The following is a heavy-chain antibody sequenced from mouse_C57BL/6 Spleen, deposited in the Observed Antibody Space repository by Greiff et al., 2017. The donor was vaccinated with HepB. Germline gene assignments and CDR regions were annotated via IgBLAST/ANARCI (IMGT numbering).Heavy chain of an antibody. CDR3: ARRNWVDY. Sequence: VQLHHPCSELVKPVSSVKLSCKASGYTFTSYWMHWVKQIPGQGLEWIGMIHPNSGSTNYNEKFKSKATLTVDKSSSTAYMQLSSLTSEDSAVYYCARRNWVDYWGQGTTLTVSS. J-gene: IGHJ2*01. V-gene: IGHV1-64*01. D-gene: IGHD4-1*01. CDR1: GYTFTSYW. CDR2: IHPNSGST.